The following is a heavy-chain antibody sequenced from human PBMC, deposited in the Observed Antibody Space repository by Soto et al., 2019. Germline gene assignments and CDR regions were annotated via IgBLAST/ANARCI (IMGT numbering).Heavy chain of an antibody. J-gene: IGHJ4*02. V-gene: IGHV1-69*13. CDR1: GGIFSSYA. CDR2: IIPIFGTA. Sequence: SVKVSCKASGGIFSSYAISWVRQAPGQGLEWMGGIIPIFGTANYAQKFQGRVTITADESTSTAYMELSSLRSEDTAVYYCARVRGLNCTNGVCYTNYFDYWVQGTLVTVSS. D-gene: IGHD2-8*01. CDR3: ARVRGLNCTNGVCYTNYFDY.